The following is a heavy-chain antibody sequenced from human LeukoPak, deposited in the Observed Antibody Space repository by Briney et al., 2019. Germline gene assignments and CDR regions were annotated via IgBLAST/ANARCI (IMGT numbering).Heavy chain of an antibody. CDR1: GFTFSSYA. Sequence: PGGSLRLSCAASGFTFSSYAMSWVRQAPGKGLEWVSAISGSGGSTYYADSVKGRFTISRDNSKNTLYLQMNSLRAEDTAVYHCAKDHHYDFWSGYYMEGAFDIWGQGTMVTVSS. V-gene: IGHV3-23*01. D-gene: IGHD3-3*01. CDR3: AKDHHYDFWSGYYMEGAFDI. J-gene: IGHJ3*02. CDR2: ISGSGGST.